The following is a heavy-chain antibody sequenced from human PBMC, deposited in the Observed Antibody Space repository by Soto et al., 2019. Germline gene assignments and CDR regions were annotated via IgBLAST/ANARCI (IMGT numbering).Heavy chain of an antibody. D-gene: IGHD1-26*01. CDR3: AKWGLKLLAGAEVTC. V-gene: IGHV3-30*18. Sequence: VQLVESGGGVVQPGRSLRLSCAASGFTFSDYAMHWVRQAPGKGLEWVAVVSHDGRNTHYADSVKGRFTISRDSTKNSVSREMTSRRDETAGDCCGAKWGLKLLAGAEVTCWAHAALVTVSP. J-gene: IGHJ4*01. CDR2: VSHDGRNT. CDR1: GFTFSDYA.